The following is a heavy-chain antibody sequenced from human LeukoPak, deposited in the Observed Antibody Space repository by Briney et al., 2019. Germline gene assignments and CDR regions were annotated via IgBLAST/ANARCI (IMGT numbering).Heavy chain of an antibody. D-gene: IGHD6-13*01. J-gene: IGHJ4*02. CDR1: GFTFSSYA. V-gene: IGHV3-30-3*01. CDR2: ISYDGSNK. Sequence: GGSLRLSCAASGFTFSSYAMHWVRQAPGKGLEWVAVISYDGSNKYYADSVKGRFTISRDNSKNTLYLQMNSLRAEDTAVYYCAREAAAGKYYWGQGTLVTVSS. CDR3: AREAAAGKYY.